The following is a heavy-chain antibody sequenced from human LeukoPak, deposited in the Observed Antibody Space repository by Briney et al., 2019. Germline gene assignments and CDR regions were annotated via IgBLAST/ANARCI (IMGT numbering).Heavy chain of an antibody. CDR2: IYSGGNT. CDR1: GFTVSSNY. Sequence: GGSLRLSCAASGFTVSSNYMSWVPQSPGKGLEWVSVIYSGGNTFYAASVKGRFTVSRDNSQNTLYLQMTSLRAEDTAVYYCARADYYDSSGYNDYWGQGTLVTVSS. D-gene: IGHD3-22*01. J-gene: IGHJ4*02. V-gene: IGHV3-53*01. CDR3: ARADYYDSSGYNDY.